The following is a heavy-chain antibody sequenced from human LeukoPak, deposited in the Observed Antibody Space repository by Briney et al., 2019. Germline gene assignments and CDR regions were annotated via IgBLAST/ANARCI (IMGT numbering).Heavy chain of an antibody. D-gene: IGHD3-9*01. J-gene: IGHJ4*02. CDR2: ISGSDYA. CDR1: GFTFSNYA. V-gene: IGHV3-23*01. Sequence: PGGSLRLSCAASGFTFSNYAMGRVRQAPGKGLEWVSGISGSDYAYYTDSVKGRFTISRDNSKNTLYLQMNTLRAEDTAVYYCAKGVRYLDWWILDYWGQGTLVPVSS. CDR3: AKGVRYLDWWILDY.